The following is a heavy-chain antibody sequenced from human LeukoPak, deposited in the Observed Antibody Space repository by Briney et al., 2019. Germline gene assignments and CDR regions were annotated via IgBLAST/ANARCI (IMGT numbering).Heavy chain of an antibody. Sequence: GGSLRLSCAASGFTFSSYGMHWVRHAPGKGLEWVAFIRYDGSNKDYADSVKGRFTISRDKSTNTLYLQRNSLRAEDTAVYYCAKDTGKYSSGWTDYWGQGTLVTVSS. CDR3: AKDTGKYSSGWTDY. V-gene: IGHV3-30*02. D-gene: IGHD6-19*01. CDR2: IRYDGSNK. J-gene: IGHJ4*02. CDR1: GFTFSSYG.